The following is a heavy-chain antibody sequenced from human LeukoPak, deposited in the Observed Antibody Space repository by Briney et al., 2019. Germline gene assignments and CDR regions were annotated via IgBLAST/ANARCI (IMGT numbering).Heavy chain of an antibody. D-gene: IGHD2-2*02. J-gene: IGHJ3*02. CDR3: ARVHTQSDAFDI. CDR2: ISSSGSTI. CDR1: GFTFSSYE. V-gene: IGHV3-48*03. Sequence: GGSLRLSCAASGFTFSSYEMNWVRQAPGKGLEWVSYISSSGSTIYYADSVKGRFTISRDNAKNSLYLQMNSLRAEDTVVYYCARVHTQSDAFDIWGQGTMVTVSS.